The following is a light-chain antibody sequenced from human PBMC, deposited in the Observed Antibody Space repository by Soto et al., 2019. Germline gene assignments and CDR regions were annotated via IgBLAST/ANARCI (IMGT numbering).Light chain of an antibody. Sequence: SYELTQPPSVSVSPGQTASITCSGDKLGDKYACWYQQKPGQSPVLVIYQDSKRPSGIPERFSGSNSGNTATLTISGTQAIDEADYYCQAWDRSTGVFGTGTKLTVL. CDR1: KLGDKY. J-gene: IGLJ1*01. CDR3: QAWDRSTGV. V-gene: IGLV3-1*01. CDR2: QDS.